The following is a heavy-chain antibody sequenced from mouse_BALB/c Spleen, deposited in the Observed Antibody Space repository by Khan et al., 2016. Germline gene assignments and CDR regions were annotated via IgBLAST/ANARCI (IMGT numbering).Heavy chain of an antibody. CDR1: GDSITSGY. CDR2: ISYSGSP. V-gene: IGHV3-8*02. J-gene: IGHJ4*01. D-gene: IGHD1-1*01. CDR3: ARYSGSGYYAMDY. Sequence: EVQLQESGPSLVKPSQTLSLTCSVTGDSITSGYWNWIRKFPGNKLEYMGYISYSGSPYYNPSQKSRIALTRYTSKNQYNLQLNSVTTQETATYYCARYSGSGYYAMDYWGQGTSVTVSS.